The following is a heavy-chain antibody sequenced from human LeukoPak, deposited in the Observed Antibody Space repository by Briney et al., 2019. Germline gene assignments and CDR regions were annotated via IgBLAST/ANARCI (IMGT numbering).Heavy chain of an antibody. V-gene: IGHV1-69*04. Sequence: SVKVSCKAPGDTFGSYAISWVRQAHGQGLEWMGRTIPILGIAKYAQKFQGRFTVTTDSSTNTAYMELRNLRFDDTAVYYCARDGTSTDDYWGQGTLVTVSS. CDR1: GDTFGSYA. CDR3: ARDGTSTDDY. CDR2: TIPILGIA. D-gene: IGHD2-2*01. J-gene: IGHJ4*02.